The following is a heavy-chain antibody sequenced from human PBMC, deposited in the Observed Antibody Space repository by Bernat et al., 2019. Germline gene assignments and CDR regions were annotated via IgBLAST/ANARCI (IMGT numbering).Heavy chain of an antibody. CDR1: GFTFDDYA. CDR3: AKDLSGPGWEGILSAFDI. J-gene: IGHJ3*02. CDR2: ISWNSGSI. Sequence: EVQLVESGGGLVQPGRSLRLSCAASGFTFDDYAMHWVRQAPGKGLEWVSGISWNSGSIGYADSVKGRFHMSRDDAKNSLYLQMNSLRAEDTALYYCAKDLSGPGWEGILSAFDIWGQGTMVTVSS. V-gene: IGHV3-9*01. D-gene: IGHD1-14*01.